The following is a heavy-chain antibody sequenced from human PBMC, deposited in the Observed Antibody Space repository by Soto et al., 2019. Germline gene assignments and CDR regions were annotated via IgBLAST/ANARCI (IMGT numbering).Heavy chain of an antibody. J-gene: IGHJ5*02. D-gene: IGHD6-25*01. CDR3: AGQTFTIAAASYGRSNWFDP. CDR1: GGSITSSSHF. Sequence: LSLTCTVSGGSITSSSHFWGWVRQPPGKGLEWIGTIYFTGNTYYTPSLKSRLTMSIDTSKNEFSLRLNSVTAADTAVYYCAGQTFTIAAASYGRSNWFDPWGPGTLVTVSS. V-gene: IGHV4-39*01. CDR2: IYFTGNT.